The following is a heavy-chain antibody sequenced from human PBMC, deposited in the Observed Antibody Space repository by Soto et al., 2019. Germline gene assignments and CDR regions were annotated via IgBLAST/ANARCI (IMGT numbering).Heavy chain of an antibody. CDR1: GFTFSSHA. CDR2: TSGNGGNT. Sequence: EVQLLESGGGLVQPGGSLRLSCAASGFTFSSHAISWVRQAPGKGLEWVSVTSGNGGNTYYVGSVKGRFTISRDSSKSTLYLQMNSLRAEDTAVYYCAKALYASGIGDAFDIWGQGTMVTVSS. CDR3: AKALYASGIGDAFDI. D-gene: IGHD3-10*01. J-gene: IGHJ3*02. V-gene: IGHV3-23*01.